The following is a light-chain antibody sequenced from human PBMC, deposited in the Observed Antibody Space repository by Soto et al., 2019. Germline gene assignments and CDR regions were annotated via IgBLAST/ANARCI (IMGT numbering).Light chain of an antibody. J-gene: IGKJ5*01. Sequence: EIVMTQSPATLSVSRGQRGTLSCRASQSVSSNLAWYQQKPGQAPRLLMYGTSTRATDIPPRFSGSGSGTEFTLTISSLQSEDFAVYYCQQYTNWPPITFGQGTRLEI. CDR1: QSVSSN. CDR3: QQYTNWPPIT. V-gene: IGKV3-15*01. CDR2: GTS.